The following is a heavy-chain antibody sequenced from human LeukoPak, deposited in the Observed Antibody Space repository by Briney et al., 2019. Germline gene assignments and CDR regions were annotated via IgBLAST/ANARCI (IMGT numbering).Heavy chain of an antibody. D-gene: IGHD3-10*01. Sequence: PGGSLRLSCAASGFSFSNFGMHWVRQTPGKGLEWAAVISSDGSLKYYLDSVKGRFTISRDNSKNTLYLQMDSLRVEDTAVYYCAKKYSSGSGAGDALDVWGHGTLVTVSS. J-gene: IGHJ3*01. CDR2: ISSDGSLK. CDR1: GFSFSNFG. CDR3: AKKYSSGSGAGDALDV. V-gene: IGHV3-30*18.